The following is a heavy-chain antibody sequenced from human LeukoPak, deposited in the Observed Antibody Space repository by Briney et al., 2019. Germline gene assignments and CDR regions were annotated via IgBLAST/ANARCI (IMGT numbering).Heavy chain of an antibody. D-gene: IGHD4-23*01. CDR3: ARDWSTTVVTFDY. CDR1: GFTFSSYA. V-gene: IGHV3-30*04. J-gene: IGHJ4*02. CDR2: ISYDGSSK. Sequence: GGSLRLSCVPSGFTFSSYAIHWVRQAPGKGLEGGAFISYDGSSKSYADSVKGRFTISRDNSKNTLYLQMNSLRAEDTAVYYCARDWSTTVVTFDYWGQGTLVTVSS.